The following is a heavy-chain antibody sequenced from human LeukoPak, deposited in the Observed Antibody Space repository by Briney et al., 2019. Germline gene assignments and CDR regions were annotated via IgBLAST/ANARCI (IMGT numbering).Heavy chain of an antibody. CDR1: DSIFRHYG. CDR3: AGGNGYHPLTTY. Sequence: GGSLRLSCAASDSIFRHYGMHWVRQAPGKGLEWVAVIGDDGTNRHYGDSVKGRFTISRDKSKNAVYLQMDSLRAGDTAVYYCAGGNGYHPLTTYWGQGTLVTVSS. D-gene: IGHD3-22*01. CDR2: IGDDGTNR. J-gene: IGHJ1*01. V-gene: IGHV3-33*01.